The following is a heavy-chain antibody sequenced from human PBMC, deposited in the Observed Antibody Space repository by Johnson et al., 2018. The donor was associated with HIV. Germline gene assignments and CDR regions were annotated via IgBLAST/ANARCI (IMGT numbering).Heavy chain of an antibody. D-gene: IGHD6-6*01. CDR1: GFTFSSYW. Sequence: MLLVESGGNLVQPGGSLRLSCAASGFTFSSYWMSWVRQAPGKGLEWVAYIKQDGSEKYYVDSLKGRFTISRDNVKKSLFLQMNSLRAEDTAVYYCERDRIRSSHSFDIWGQGTLVTVSS. J-gene: IGHJ3*02. CDR2: IKQDGSEK. CDR3: ERDRIRSSHSFDI. V-gene: IGHV3-7*01.